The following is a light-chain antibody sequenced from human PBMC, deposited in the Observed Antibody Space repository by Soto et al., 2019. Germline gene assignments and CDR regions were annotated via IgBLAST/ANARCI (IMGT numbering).Light chain of an antibody. Sequence: DIQMTQSPSTLSASVGDRVTMTCRASQSISKWLAWYQQKPGTAPKLLIYDASNLESGVPSRFSGSGSGTEFTLTIRSLQPDDFATYHCQQYDSYSPLTFGGGTKVDI. CDR3: QQYDSYSPLT. CDR1: QSISKW. V-gene: IGKV1-5*01. CDR2: DAS. J-gene: IGKJ4*01.